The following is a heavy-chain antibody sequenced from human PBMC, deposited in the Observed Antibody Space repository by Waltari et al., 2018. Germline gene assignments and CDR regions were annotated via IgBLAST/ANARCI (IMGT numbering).Heavy chain of an antibody. Sequence: QLQLQESGPGLVKPSETLSLTCTVSSYSINTYRYFWAWICQPPGKGLAWIGYVHADAGTYYSPSLKSRVTISIDTSQNQFSLSLNSVTASDTAVYFCARRGTYYFDYWGPGTLVTVSS. D-gene: IGHD3-16*01. CDR2: VHADAGT. CDR1: SYSINTYRYF. V-gene: IGHV4-39*01. CDR3: ARRGTYYFDY. J-gene: IGHJ4*02.